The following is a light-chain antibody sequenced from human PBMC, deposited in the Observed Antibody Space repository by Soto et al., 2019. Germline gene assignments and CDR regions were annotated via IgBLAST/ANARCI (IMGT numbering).Light chain of an antibody. CDR2: DAS. V-gene: IGKV3-11*01. J-gene: IGKJ5*01. Sequence: IVMTQSPATLSVSPGERATLSCRASQSVSSYLAWYQQKPGQAPRLLIYDASNRATGIPARFSGSGSGTDFTLTISSLEPEDFAVYYCQHRYNWLITFGQGTRLE. CDR1: QSVSSY. CDR3: QHRYNWLIT.